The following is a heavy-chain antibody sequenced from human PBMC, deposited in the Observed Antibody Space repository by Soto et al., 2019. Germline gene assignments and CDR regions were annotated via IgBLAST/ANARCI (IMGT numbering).Heavy chain of an antibody. CDR3: AKDMAYSSGCYYYSGMDV. CDR1: GFTFDDYA. D-gene: IGHD6-19*01. V-gene: IGHV3-9*01. J-gene: IGHJ6*02. Sequence: GGSLRLSCAASGFTFDDYAMHWVRQAPGKGLEWVSGISWNSGSIGYADSVKGRFTISRDNAKNSLYLQMNSLRAEDTALYYCAKDMAYSSGCYYYSGMDVWGQGTTVTVS. CDR2: ISWNSGSI.